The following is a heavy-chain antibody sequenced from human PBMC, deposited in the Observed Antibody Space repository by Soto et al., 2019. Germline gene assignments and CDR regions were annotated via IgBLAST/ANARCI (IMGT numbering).Heavy chain of an antibody. D-gene: IGHD3-9*01. CDR2: IYPGDSDI. J-gene: IGHJ4*02. CDR3: ARALRYFVWYYFDY. Sequence: PRESLKISCRGSGYRFSSYWIGWVRQMLGKGLEWMGIIYPGDSDIKKSPSFQGHVTISADRSINTAYLQWSSLKASDTAMYYCARALRYFVWYYFDYWGQGTLVTVSS. V-gene: IGHV5-51*03. CDR1: GYRFSSYW.